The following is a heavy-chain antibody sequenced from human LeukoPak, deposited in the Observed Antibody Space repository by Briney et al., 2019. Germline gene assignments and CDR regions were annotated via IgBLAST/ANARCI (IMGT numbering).Heavy chain of an antibody. D-gene: IGHD3-22*01. CDR1: GYTFTGYY. CDR3: ARGKSVYYYDSSGYTFDI. V-gene: IGHV1-2*02. Sequence: GASVKVSCKASGYTFTGYYMHWVRQAPGQGLEWMGWINPNSGGTNYAQKFQGRVTMTRDTSISTAYMELSRLRSDDTAVYYCARGKSVYYYDSSGYTFDIWGQGTMVTVSS. CDR2: INPNSGGT. J-gene: IGHJ3*02.